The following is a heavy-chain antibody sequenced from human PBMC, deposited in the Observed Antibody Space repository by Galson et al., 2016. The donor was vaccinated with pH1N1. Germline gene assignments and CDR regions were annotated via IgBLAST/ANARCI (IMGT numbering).Heavy chain of an antibody. Sequence: SLRLSCAASGFTVSSNYMSWVRQAPGKGLEWVSVIYSDPGTYYADSVKGRFTISRHNSKNTLYLQMNTLRAEDTAVYYCARTNPFDGDLRYFDYWGQGTLVTVSS. CDR3: ARTNPFDGDLRYFDY. CDR1: GFTVSSNY. CDR2: IYSDPGT. V-gene: IGHV3-53*01. J-gene: IGHJ4*02. D-gene: IGHD4-17*01.